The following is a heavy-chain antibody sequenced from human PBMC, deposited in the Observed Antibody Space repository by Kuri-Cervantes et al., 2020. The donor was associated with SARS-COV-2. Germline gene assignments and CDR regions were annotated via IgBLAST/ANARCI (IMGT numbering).Heavy chain of an antibody. CDR3: AKDMLRLRNFQH. J-gene: IGHJ1*01. CDR2: INSDGSST. V-gene: IGHV3-74*01. D-gene: IGHD3-16*01. CDR1: GFTFSSYA. Sequence: GESLKISCAASGFTFSSYAMSWVRQAPGKGLEWVSRINSDGSSTSYADSVKGRFTISRDNAKNSLYLQMNSLRAEDTAVYYCAKDMLRLRNFQHWGQGTLVTFSS.